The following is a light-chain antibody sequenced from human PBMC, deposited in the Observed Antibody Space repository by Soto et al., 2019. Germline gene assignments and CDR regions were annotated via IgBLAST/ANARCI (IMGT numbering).Light chain of an antibody. Sequence: EIVLTQSPATLSLSPGERATLSCTASQSVNSYLAWYQHRPGQAPRLLIYDTFNRATGVPARFSGSGSGTDFTLTISSLEPEDFAVYYCQQYEDWPRTFGQGTKVEVK. CDR1: QSVNSY. CDR3: QQYEDWPRT. CDR2: DTF. V-gene: IGKV3-11*01. J-gene: IGKJ1*01.